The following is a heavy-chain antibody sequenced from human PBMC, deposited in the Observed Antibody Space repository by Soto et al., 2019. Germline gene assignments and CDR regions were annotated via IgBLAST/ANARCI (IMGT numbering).Heavy chain of an antibody. CDR2: IDPSDSYT. V-gene: IGHV5-10-1*01. J-gene: IGHJ6*02. CDR3: ASLPPRARGGYYSYGMDV. Sequence: EVQLVQSGAEVKKPGESLRISCKGSGYSFTSYWIIWVRQMPGKGLEWMGRIDPSDSYTNYSPSFQGHVTISADKSISTAYLQSSSLTASDTAMHYCASLPPRARGGYYSYGMDVWGQGTTVTVSS. D-gene: IGHD3-10*01. CDR1: GYSFTSYW.